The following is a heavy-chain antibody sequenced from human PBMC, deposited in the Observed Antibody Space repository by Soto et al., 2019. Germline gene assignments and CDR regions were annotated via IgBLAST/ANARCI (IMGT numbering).Heavy chain of an antibody. Sequence: EVQLVESGGGLVKAGGSLRLSCAASGFTFSSYSMNWVRQAPGKGLEWVSSISRSSSYIHYVDSVKGRFTISRDNTKNSLYLQMNSLRAEDTAVYYCARKTLPAAFDNWGQGTPVTVSS. D-gene: IGHD2-2*01. CDR2: ISRSSSYI. CDR1: GFTFSSYS. V-gene: IGHV3-21*01. J-gene: IGHJ4*02. CDR3: ARKTLPAAFDN.